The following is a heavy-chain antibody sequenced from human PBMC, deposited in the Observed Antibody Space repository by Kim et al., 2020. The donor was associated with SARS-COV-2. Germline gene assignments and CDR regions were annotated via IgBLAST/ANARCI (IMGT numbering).Heavy chain of an antibody. V-gene: IGHV3-13*04. D-gene: IGHD7-27*01. J-gene: IGHJ6*02. CDR2: IGTAGDT. CDR1: GFTFSSYD. Sequence: GGSLRLSCAASGFTFSSYDMHWVRQVPGKGLQWVSAIGTAGDTYYPGSVKGRFTISRENAKNSLYLQMNSLRAGDTAVYYCARAWAGLDVWGQGTTVTVSS. CDR3: ARAWAGLDV.